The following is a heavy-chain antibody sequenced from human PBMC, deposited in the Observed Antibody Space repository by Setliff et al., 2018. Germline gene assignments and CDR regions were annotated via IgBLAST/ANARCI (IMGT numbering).Heavy chain of an antibody. J-gene: IGHJ5*02. V-gene: IGHV4-4*08. CDR2: MYTSGTT. D-gene: IGHD6-13*01. CDR3: ARGGGVAAAAWFDP. CDR1: RGSISSSY. Sequence: PSETLSLTCTVSRGSISSSYWSWIRLPPGKGLEWIGYMYTSGTTEYNPSLNSRVTMPLDTSKNQFSLNLSSVTAADTAVYYCARGGGVAAAAWFDPWGQGTLVTVSS.